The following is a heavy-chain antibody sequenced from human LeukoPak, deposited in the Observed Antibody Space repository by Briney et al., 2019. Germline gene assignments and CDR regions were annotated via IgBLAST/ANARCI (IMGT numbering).Heavy chain of an antibody. CDR2: ISSSRSYI. CDR1: GFTFSSYS. CDR3: AREDYVAVNFDY. J-gene: IGHJ4*02. D-gene: IGHD4-17*01. V-gene: IGHV3-21*01. Sequence: GGSLRLSCAASGFTFSSYSMNWVRQAPGKGLEWVSSISSSRSYIYYADSVKGRFTISRDNAKNSLYLQMNSLRVEDTAVYYCAREDYVAVNFDYWGQGTLVTVSS.